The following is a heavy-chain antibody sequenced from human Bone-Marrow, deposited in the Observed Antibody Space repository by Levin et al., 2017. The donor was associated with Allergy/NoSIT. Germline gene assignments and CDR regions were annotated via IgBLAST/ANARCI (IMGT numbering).Heavy chain of an antibody. J-gene: IGHJ3*02. V-gene: IGHV3-49*04. D-gene: IGHD3-16*01. CDR2: IRSKAYGGTT. Sequence: PGGSLRLSCTASGFTFGDYAMSWVRQAPGKGLEWVGFIRSKAYGGTTEYAASVKGRFTISRDDSKSIAYLQMNSLKTEDTAVYYCTREFWGGGGAFDIWGQGTMVTVSS. CDR3: TREFWGGGGAFDI. CDR1: GFTFGDYA.